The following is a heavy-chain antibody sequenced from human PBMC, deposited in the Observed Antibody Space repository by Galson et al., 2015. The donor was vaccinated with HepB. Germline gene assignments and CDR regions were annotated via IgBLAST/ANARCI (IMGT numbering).Heavy chain of an antibody. J-gene: IGHJ6*02. CDR1: GYTFTSYG. D-gene: IGHD2-15*01. CDR3: ARDLGVAEFGSYYYYGMDV. CDR2: ISAYNGNT. Sequence: SVKVSCKASGYTFTSYGISWVRQAPGQGLEWMGWISAYNGNTNYAQKLQGRVTMTTDTSTSTAYMELRSLRSDDTAVYYCARDLGVAEFGSYYYYGMDVWGQGTTVTVSS. V-gene: IGHV1-18*01.